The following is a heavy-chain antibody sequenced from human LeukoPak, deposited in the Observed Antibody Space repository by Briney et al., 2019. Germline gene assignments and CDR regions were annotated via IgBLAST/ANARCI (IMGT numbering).Heavy chain of an antibody. D-gene: IGHD3-22*01. J-gene: IGHJ4*02. CDR3: ARDPLSQGYYDSSGYLFDY. CDR2: IIPIFGTA. CDR1: GGTFSSYA. V-gene: IGHV1-69*01. Sequence: ASVKVSCKASGGTFSSYAISWVRQAPGQGLEWMGGIIPIFGTANYAQKFQGRVTITADESTSTAYMELSSLRSEDTAAYYCARDPLSQGYYDSSGYLFDYWGQGTLVTVSS.